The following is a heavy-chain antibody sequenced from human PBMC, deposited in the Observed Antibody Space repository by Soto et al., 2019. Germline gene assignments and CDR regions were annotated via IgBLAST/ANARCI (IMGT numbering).Heavy chain of an antibody. CDR2: ISSSSSYI. J-gene: IGHJ6*02. Sequence: GGSLRLSCAASGFTFSSYSMNWVRQAPGKGLEWVSSISSSSSYIYYADSVKGRFTISRDNAKNSLYLQMNSLRAEDTAVYYCERDKGSGYYYYYYGMDVWGQGTTVTVSS. CDR3: ERDKGSGYYYYYYGMDV. V-gene: IGHV3-21*01. CDR1: GFTFSSYS. D-gene: IGHD3-22*01.